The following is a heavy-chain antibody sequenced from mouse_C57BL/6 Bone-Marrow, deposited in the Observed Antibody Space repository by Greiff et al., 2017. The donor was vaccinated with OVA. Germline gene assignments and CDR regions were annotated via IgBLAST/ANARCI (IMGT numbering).Heavy chain of an antibody. J-gene: IGHJ2*01. V-gene: IGHV1-59*01. CDR2: IDPSDSYT. CDR1: GYTFTSYW. CDR3: ARLWYSNYDYFDY. Sequence: VQLQQPGAELVRPGTSVKLSCKASGYTFTSYWMHWVKQRPGQGLEWIGVIDPSDSYTNYNQKFKGKATLTVDTSSSTAYMQLSSLTSEDSAFYYCARLWYSNYDYFDYWGQGTTLTVSS. D-gene: IGHD2-5*01.